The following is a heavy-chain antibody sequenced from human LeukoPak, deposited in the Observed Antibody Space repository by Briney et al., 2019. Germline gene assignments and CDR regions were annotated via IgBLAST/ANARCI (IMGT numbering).Heavy chain of an antibody. J-gene: IGHJ4*02. V-gene: IGHV4-59*12. CDR1: GGSISSYY. CDR3: ARDQFGSGSDFDY. D-gene: IGHD3-10*01. CDR2: IYYSGST. Sequence: SETLSLTCTVSGGSISSYYWSWIRQPPGKGLEWIGYIYYSGSTNYNPSLKSRVTISVDTSKNQFSLKLSSVTAADTAVYYCARDQFGSGSDFDYWGQGTLVTVSS.